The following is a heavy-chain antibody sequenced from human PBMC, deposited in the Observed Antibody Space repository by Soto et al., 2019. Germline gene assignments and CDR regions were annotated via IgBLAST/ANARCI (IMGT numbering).Heavy chain of an antibody. J-gene: IGHJ4*02. D-gene: IGHD6-25*01. V-gene: IGHV1-8*02. CDR2: MNPSNGNT. CDR3: ARRKERSGPHYFDY. Sequence: ASVKVSCKASGYTFTTYDVSWVRQASGQGLEWMGWMNPSNGNTGYAQKFQGRVTMTRNTSISTVYMELSGLRPDDTAVYYCARRKERSGPHYFDYWGQGTRVTVSS. CDR1: GYTFTTYD.